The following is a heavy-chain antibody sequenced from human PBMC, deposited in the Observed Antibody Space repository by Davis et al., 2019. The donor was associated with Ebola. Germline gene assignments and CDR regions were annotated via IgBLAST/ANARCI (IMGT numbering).Heavy chain of an antibody. CDR2: MYDRGNT. D-gene: IGHD1-26*01. CDR3: ARDLALGLGFFDS. CDR1: GGSVSSGEYY. Sequence: PSETLSLTCTVSGGSVSSGEYYWSWIRQPPGKGLEWIGSMYDRGNTYYKPSLKSRITISVDTSKNQFSLKLNSVTAADTAVYYCARDLALGLGFFDSWGQGNQVTVSS. J-gene: IGHJ4*02. V-gene: IGHV4-30-4*01.